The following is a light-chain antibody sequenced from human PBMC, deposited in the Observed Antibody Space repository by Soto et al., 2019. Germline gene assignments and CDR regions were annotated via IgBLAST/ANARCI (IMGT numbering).Light chain of an antibody. V-gene: IGKV1-39*01. CDR3: QQSYNSLMYT. CDR2: GAS. Sequence: DIKMTQSPSFLSASVGDRVTITCRASQSISNYLHWYQHKPGKAPNLLIYGASNLQSGVPSRFSGSGSGTEFTLTISSLQLEDFATYYCQQSYNSLMYTFGQGTKLEIK. CDR1: QSISNY. J-gene: IGKJ2*01.